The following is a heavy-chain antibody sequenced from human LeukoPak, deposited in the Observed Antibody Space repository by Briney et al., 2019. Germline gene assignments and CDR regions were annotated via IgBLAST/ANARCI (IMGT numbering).Heavy chain of an antibody. CDR1: GFTFSTYW. D-gene: IGHD6-25*01. CDR3: TRPWGGSFRNVFDI. CDR2: IKHDGSDK. Sequence: GGSLRLSCAASGFTFSTYWMSWVRQAPGKGLEWVANIKHDGSDKYYVDSVEGRFTISRDNAKNSLYLQMNSLRAEDTAVYYCTRPWGGSFRNVFDIWGQGTMVTVSS. J-gene: IGHJ3*02. V-gene: IGHV3-7*01.